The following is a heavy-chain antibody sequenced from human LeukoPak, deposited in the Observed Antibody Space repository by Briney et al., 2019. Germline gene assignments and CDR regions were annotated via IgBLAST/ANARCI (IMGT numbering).Heavy chain of an antibody. CDR2: ISGSGGST. CDR3: AKTSHDSSGYYDDAFDI. CDR1: GFTFSSYG. D-gene: IGHD3-22*01. V-gene: IGHV3-23*01. J-gene: IGHJ3*02. Sequence: GGSLRLSCAASGFTFSSYGMSWVRQAPGKGLEWVSAISGSGGSTYYADSVKGRFTISRDNSKNTLYLQMNSLGAEDTAVYYCAKTSHDSSGYYDDAFDIWGQGTMVTVSS.